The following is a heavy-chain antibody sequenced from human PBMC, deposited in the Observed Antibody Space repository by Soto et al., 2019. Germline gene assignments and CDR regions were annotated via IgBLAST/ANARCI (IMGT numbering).Heavy chain of an antibody. D-gene: IGHD2-8*01. Sequence: VGSLRLSCAASGFTVSSNYMSWVRQARGKGLEWVSVIYSGGSTYYADSVKGRFTISRDNSKNTLYLQMNSLRAEDTAVYYCASGDCTNGVCYSRGGYFDHWGQGTQVTVSS. CDR3: ASGDCTNGVCYSRGGYFDH. CDR1: GFTVSSNY. J-gene: IGHJ4*02. CDR2: IYSGGST. V-gene: IGHV3-53*01.